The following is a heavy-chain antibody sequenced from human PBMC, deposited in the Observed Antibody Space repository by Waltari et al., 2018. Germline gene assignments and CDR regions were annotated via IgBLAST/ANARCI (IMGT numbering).Heavy chain of an antibody. CDR3: ARTYSGAYYFDY. Sequence: EVQLLESGGGLVQPGGSLRLSCAASGFTFSSYAMSWVRPAPGKGLGWVSAISGRGGSTYYADSVKGRFTISRDNSKNTLYLQMNSLRAEDTAVYYCARTYSGAYYFDYWGQGTLVTVSS. D-gene: IGHD3-10*01. CDR2: ISGRGGST. CDR1: GFTFSSYA. V-gene: IGHV3-23*01. J-gene: IGHJ4*02.